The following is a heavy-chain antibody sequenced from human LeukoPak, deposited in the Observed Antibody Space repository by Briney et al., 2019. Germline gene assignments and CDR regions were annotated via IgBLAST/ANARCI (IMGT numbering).Heavy chain of an antibody. CDR1: GGSISSSSYY. CDR2: IYYSGST. D-gene: IGHD6-19*01. J-gene: IGHJ6*03. V-gene: IGHV4-39*01. Sequence: SETLSLTCTVSGGSISSSSYYWGWIRQPPGKGLEWIGSIYYSGSTYCSPSLKSRVTISVDTSKNQFSLKLSSVTAADTAVYYCARPTTSSGWYSTYYYYYMDVWGKGTTVTVSS. CDR3: ARPTTSSGWYSTYYYYYMDV.